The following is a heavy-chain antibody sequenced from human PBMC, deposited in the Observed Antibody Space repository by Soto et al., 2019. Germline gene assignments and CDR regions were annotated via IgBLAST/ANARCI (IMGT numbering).Heavy chain of an antibody. CDR3: AIVWEDSSSYFDY. CDR1: GFTFSSYA. V-gene: IGHV3-30-3*01. J-gene: IGHJ4*02. D-gene: IGHD6-6*01. CDR2: ISYDGSNK. Sequence: QVQLVESGGGVVQPGRSLRLSCAASGFTFSSYAMHWVRQAPGKGLEWVAVISYDGSNKYYADSVKGRFTISRDNSKNTLYLQMNSLRAEDTAVYYCAIVWEDSSSYFDYWGQGTLVTVSS.